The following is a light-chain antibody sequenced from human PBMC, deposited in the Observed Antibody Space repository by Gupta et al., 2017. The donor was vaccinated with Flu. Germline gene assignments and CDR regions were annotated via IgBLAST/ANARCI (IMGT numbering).Light chain of an antibody. CDR1: HSISSW. J-gene: IGKJ1*01. V-gene: IGKV1-5*03. CDR3: QQDSNYPWT. CDR2: KAS. Sequence: PSTLSASVGDRITITCRASHSISSWLAWYQQKPGKAPNVLIYKASSLESGVPSRFSGSESGTEFTLTITSLQPDDFGTYYCQQDSNYPWTFGRGTKVEI.